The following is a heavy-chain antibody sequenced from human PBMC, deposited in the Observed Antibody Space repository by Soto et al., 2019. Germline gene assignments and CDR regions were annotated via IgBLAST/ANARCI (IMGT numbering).Heavy chain of an antibody. J-gene: IGHJ4*02. CDR3: AREWSESIAARPIDY. D-gene: IGHD6-6*01. CDR1: GYTFTSYY. V-gene: IGHV1-46*01. Sequence: QVQLVQSGAEVKKPGASVKVSCKASGYTFTSYYMHWVRQAPGQGLEWMGIINPSGGSTSYAQKFQGRVTMTRDTSTSTVYMELSSLRSEDTAVYYCAREWSESIAARPIDYWGQGTLVTVSS. CDR2: INPSGGST.